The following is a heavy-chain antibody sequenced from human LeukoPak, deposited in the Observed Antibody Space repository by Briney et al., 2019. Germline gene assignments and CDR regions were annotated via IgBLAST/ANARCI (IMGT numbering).Heavy chain of an antibody. CDR1: GFTFSSYS. Sequence: PGGSLRLSCAASGFTFSSYSMSWVRQAPGKGLEWVSYITSSSSRIYYADSVKGRFTISRDNAKNSLYLQMNSLRAEDTAVYYCARGRMAAAGEFDYWGQGTLVTVSS. CDR3: ARGRMAAAGEFDY. CDR2: ITSSSSRI. D-gene: IGHD6-13*01. V-gene: IGHV3-48*04. J-gene: IGHJ4*02.